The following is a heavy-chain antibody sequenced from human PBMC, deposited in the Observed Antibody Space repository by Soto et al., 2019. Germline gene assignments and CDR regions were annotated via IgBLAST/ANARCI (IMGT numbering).Heavy chain of an antibody. J-gene: IGHJ4*02. V-gene: IGHV2-5*02. CDR2: IYWDDDK. CDR1: GFSLSTSGVG. D-gene: IGHD3-22*01. CDR3: AHRRYDSSGYYFYFDY. Sequence: QITLKESGPTLVKPTQTLTLTCTFSGFSLSTSGVGVGWIRQPPGKALEWLALIYWDDDKRYSPSLKSRLTITXXTXTXXMVLTMTNMDPVDTATYYCAHRRYDSSGYYFYFDYWGQGTLVTVSS.